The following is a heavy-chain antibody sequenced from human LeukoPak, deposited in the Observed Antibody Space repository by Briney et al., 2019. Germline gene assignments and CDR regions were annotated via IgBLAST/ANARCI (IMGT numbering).Heavy chain of an antibody. D-gene: IGHD3-10*01. J-gene: IGHJ6*02. CDR2: INPNSGGA. CDR1: GYTFTGYY. Sequence: ASVKVSCKASGYTFTGYYIHWVRQAPGQGLEWVGWINPNSGGAKYAQKFQDRVTMTRDTSISTAYMGLSRLRSDDTAVYYCARVQGITMVRGADFYYYYGMDVWGQGTTVTVSS. V-gene: IGHV1-2*02. CDR3: ARVQGITMVRGADFYYYYGMDV.